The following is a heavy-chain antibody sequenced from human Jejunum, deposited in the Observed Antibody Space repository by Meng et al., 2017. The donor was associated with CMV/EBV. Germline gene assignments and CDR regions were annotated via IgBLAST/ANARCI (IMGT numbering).Heavy chain of an antibody. V-gene: IGHV1-18*01. J-gene: IGHJ4*02. CDR2: ISAYNGNT. CDR3: ARVEVGITSGDY. D-gene: IGHD1-26*01. CDR1: GYTFTNYG. Sequence: QAQVVQAGGEVKKPGASVKVSCKASGYTFTNYGITWVRQAPGQGLGWMGWISAYNGNTNYAQTLQGRVTMTTDTSTSTAYMELRSLRSDDTAVYYCARVEVGITSGDYWGQGTLVTVSS.